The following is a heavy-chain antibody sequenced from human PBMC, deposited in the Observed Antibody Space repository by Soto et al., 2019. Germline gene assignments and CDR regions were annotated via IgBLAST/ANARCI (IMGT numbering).Heavy chain of an antibody. CDR3: ARNGTYSSSLSQYSGMDV. Sequence: QVQLVQSGAEVKEPGSSVRVSCKASGGTFDNFIMNWVRQTPGRGLEWMGGIVPMLGTPTYAEKFKGRVTTSATVSTSTMYMEVTSLRSEDTAIYYCARNGTYSSSLSQYSGMDVWGQGTTVTVSS. V-gene: IGHV1-69*01. CDR2: IVPMLGTP. CDR1: GGTFDNFI. D-gene: IGHD1-26*01. J-gene: IGHJ6*02.